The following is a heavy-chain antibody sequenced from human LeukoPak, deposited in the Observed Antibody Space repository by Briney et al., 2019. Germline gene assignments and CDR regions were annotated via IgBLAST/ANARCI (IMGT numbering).Heavy chain of an antibody. Sequence: GASVKVSCKVSGYTFTEMSVHWVRQTPGKGLEWLGGIDPESGERVYAQNFRGRVTMSEDTSTDTAYMEVSSLRSEGTAIYYCADFGVVTNWFDPWGQGTLVTVSS. CDR2: IDPESGER. J-gene: IGHJ5*02. D-gene: IGHD3-3*01. V-gene: IGHV1-24*01. CDR3: ADFGVVTNWFDP. CDR1: GYTFTEMS.